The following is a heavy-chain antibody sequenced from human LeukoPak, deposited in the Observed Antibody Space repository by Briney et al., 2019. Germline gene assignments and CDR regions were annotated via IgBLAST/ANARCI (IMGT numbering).Heavy chain of an antibody. CDR2: INPNTGLT. Sequence: ASVRVSCKASGYSFTAYDINWVRQATGQGLEWIGYINPNTGLTEYAQKFQGRVSLTRDTSITTAYMELNTLTSEDTAVYYCATTLRNNPPWGQGTLITVSS. J-gene: IGHJ5*02. CDR1: GYSFTAYD. V-gene: IGHV1-8*01. CDR3: ATTLRNNPP. D-gene: IGHD1-14*01.